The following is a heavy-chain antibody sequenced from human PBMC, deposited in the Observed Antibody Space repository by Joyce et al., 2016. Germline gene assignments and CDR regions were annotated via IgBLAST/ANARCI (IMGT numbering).Heavy chain of an antibody. J-gene: IGHJ6*03. CDR2: IIPKTGKT. V-gene: IGHV1-2*02. Sequence: QVQLEQSGAEVKKPGASVRVSCKTSESDLPDYYIYRVRKAPGQGLEWMGGIIPKTGKTKYARDVQGRVTMTRDTSISTIYRELSGLSSDDTAVYYCATYTTTRYCVRGSCYNFNYMDVWGRGTAVTVSS. CDR1: ESDLPDYY. D-gene: IGHD3-10*01. CDR3: ATYTTTRYCVRGSCYNFNYMDV.